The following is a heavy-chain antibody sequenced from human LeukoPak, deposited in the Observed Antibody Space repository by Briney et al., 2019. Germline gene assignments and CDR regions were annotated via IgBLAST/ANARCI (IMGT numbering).Heavy chain of an antibody. Sequence: SETLSLTCDVSGGSFNDYYWSWIRQPPGKGLEWIGEIRHSGSTNYNPSLKSRVTMSVDTSKNQFSLKLSSVTAADTAVYYCARRGSWTYYYAMDVWGQGTTVAVSS. V-gene: IGHV4-34*01. CDR2: IRHSGST. D-gene: IGHD6-13*01. CDR3: ARRGSWTYYYAMDV. J-gene: IGHJ6*02. CDR1: GGSFNDYY.